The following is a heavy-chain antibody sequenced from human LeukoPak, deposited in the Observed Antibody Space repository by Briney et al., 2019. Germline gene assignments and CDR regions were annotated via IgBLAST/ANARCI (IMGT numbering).Heavy chain of an antibody. V-gene: IGHV1-2*02. CDR2: IDPNSGGT. CDR3: ATPSSSSWYGFDP. Sequence: GASVKVSCETSGYTFTGYYIHWVRQAPGHGLEWIGWIDPNSGGTNYAQKFQGRVTMTRDTSISTAYMELSRLTSADTAVYRCATPSSSSWYGFDPWGQGTLVTVSS. CDR1: GYTFTGYY. D-gene: IGHD6-13*01. J-gene: IGHJ5*02.